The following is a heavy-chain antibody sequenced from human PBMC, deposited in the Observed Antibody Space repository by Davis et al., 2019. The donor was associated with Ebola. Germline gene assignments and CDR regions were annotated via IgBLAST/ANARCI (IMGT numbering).Heavy chain of an antibody. J-gene: IGHJ4*02. CDR2: IYLEDSST. CDR3: ATTPFHCSGTRCPYY. V-gene: IGHV5-51*01. D-gene: IGHD2-15*01. Sequence: GESLKISCKGFGYSFTTYWIGWVRQMPGKGLEWMGIIYLEDSSTHYSPSFLGQVTISVDKSITTAYLQWSSLKASDTAMYYCATTPFHCSGTRCPYYWGQGTLVAVSS. CDR1: GYSFTTYW.